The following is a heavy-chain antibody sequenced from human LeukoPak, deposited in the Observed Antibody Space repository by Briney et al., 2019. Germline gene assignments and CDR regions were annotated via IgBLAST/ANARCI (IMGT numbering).Heavy chain of an antibody. CDR2: ISYDGSNK. Sequence: GGSLRLSCAASGFTFSSYAMHWVRQASGKGPEWVAVISYDGSNKYYADSVKGRFTISRDNSKNTLYLQMNSLRAEDTAVYYCARKHDYVYYFDYWGQGTLVTVSS. CDR1: GFTFSSYA. V-gene: IGHV3-30-3*01. J-gene: IGHJ4*02. CDR3: ARKHDYVYYFDY. D-gene: IGHD4-17*01.